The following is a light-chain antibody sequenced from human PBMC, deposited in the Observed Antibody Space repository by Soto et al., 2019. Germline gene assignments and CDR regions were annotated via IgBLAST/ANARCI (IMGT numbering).Light chain of an antibody. CDR2: DVA. J-gene: IGLJ1*01. V-gene: IGLV2-11*01. CDR1: SSDVGGYNS. Sequence: QSVLTQPRSVSGSPGQSVTISCTGTSSDVGGYNSVSWYQQRPGKAPKLIIYDVAKRPSGVPDRFSGSKSGNTASLTISGLQAEDEADYFCCSYAGRYTVFGTGTKLTVL. CDR3: CSYAGRYTV.